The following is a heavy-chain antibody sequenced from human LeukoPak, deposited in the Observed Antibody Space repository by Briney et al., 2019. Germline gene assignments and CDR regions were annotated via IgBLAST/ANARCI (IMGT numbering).Heavy chain of an antibody. V-gene: IGHV1-2*02. Sequence: VASVKVSCEASGYTFTDYYVHWVRQAPGQGLEWMGWINPNSGGTKYVQNFQGRVTMTRDTSISTAYMELSRLRSDDTAVYYCARERREFFDYWGQGTLVTVSS. CDR2: INPNSGGT. CDR3: ARERREFFDY. J-gene: IGHJ4*02. CDR1: GYTFTDYY. D-gene: IGHD3-10*01.